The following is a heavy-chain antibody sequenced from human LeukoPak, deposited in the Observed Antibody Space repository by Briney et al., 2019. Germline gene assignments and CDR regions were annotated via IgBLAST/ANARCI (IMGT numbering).Heavy chain of an antibody. CDR3: ASSYCSTTSCYNHYYYYYGMDV. CDR2: INTNTGNP. V-gene: IGHV7-4-1*02. J-gene: IGHJ6*02. D-gene: IGHD2-2*01. CDR1: GYTFTNYA. Sequence: ASVKVSCKASGYTFTNYAMNWVLQAPGQGLEWMGWINTNTGNPTYAQGFTGRFVFSLDTSVSTTYVQISSLKAEDTAIYYCASSYCSTTSCYNHYYYYYGMDVWGQGTTVTVSS.